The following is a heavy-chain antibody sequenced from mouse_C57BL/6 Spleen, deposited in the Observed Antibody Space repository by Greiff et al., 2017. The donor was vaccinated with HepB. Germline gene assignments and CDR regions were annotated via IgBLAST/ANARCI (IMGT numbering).Heavy chain of an antibody. J-gene: IGHJ3*01. CDR3: ARAYYSNYGGFAY. V-gene: IGHV2-2*01. CDR2: IWSGGST. D-gene: IGHD2-5*01. CDR1: GFSLTSYG. Sequence: QVQLKQSGPGLVQPSQSLSITCTVSGFSLTSYGVHWVRQSPGKGLEWLGVIWSGGSTDYNAAFISRLSISKDNSKSKVFFKMNSLQADDTAIYYCARAYYSNYGGFAYWGQGTLVTVSA.